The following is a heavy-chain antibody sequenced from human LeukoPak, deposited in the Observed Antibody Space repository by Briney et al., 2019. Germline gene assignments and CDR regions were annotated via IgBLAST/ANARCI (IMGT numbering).Heavy chain of an antibody. CDR1: GFSFSTYS. Sequence: GGSLRLSCEASGFSFSTYSMNWVRQAPGEGLEWVSYITSNSGAIYYADSVKGRFTMSRDNAKNSLYLQMNSLRAEDTAVYYCARDMTASSWHALGYWGQGTLITVSS. J-gene: IGHJ4*02. CDR3: ARDMTASSWHALGY. D-gene: IGHD6-13*01. CDR2: ITSNSGAI. V-gene: IGHV3-48*01.